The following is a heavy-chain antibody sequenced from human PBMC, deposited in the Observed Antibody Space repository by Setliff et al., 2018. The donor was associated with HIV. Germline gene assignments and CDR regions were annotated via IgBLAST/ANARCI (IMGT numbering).Heavy chain of an antibody. CDR2: IHDNGKA. V-gene: IGHV4-39*01. CDR3: ARQGAGIQVRYFDWPWDPWTLDFDI. J-gene: IGHJ2*01. D-gene: IGHD3-9*01. Sequence: SETLSLTCTVSGDYISSDDYYWGWIRQAPGKGLEWMGFIHDNGKAFYDTALKSRLTMYADTSRTQFYLNLSSVTAADTAVYYCARQGAGIQVRYFDWPWDPWTLDFDIWGRGTLVTVSS. CDR1: GDYISSDDYY.